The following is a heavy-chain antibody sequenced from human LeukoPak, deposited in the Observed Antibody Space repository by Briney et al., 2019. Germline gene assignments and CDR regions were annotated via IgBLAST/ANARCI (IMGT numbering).Heavy chain of an antibody. CDR1: GYSFTSYW. J-gene: IGHJ3*02. V-gene: IGHV5-51*01. CDR3: ARQSYYDSSGYSPLSAFDI. Sequence: GESLKISCKGSGYSFTSYWIGWVRQMPGKGLEWMGIIYPDDSDTRHSPSFQGQVPISADKSISTAYLQWSSLKASDTAMYYCARQSYYDSSGYSPLSAFDIWGQGTMVTVSS. CDR2: IYPDDSDT. D-gene: IGHD3-22*01.